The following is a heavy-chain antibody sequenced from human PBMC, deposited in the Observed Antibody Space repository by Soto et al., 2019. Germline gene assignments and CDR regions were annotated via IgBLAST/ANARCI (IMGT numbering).Heavy chain of an antibody. J-gene: IGHJ4*02. Sequence: QVQLMESGGGVVQPGRSLRLSCAASGFTFSRPGMHGVRQAPGRGREWVAVISYDGSEKYYVYSVKGRFTISRDNYQNMLYLQMNSMRTDDTAVYYWAKGDPRVNYYFDYWGQGTLVTVSS. D-gene: IGHD2-21*01. CDR3: AKGDPRVNYYFDY. CDR1: GFTFSRPG. CDR2: ISYDGSEK. V-gene: IGHV3-30*18.